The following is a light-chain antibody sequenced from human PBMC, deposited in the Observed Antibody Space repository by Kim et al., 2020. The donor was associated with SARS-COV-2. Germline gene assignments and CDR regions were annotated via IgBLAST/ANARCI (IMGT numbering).Light chain of an antibody. J-gene: IGLJ2*01. Sequence: PPGQPASFPCAGDKLGDKYACWYQQKPGQSPVLFIYQDSKRPSGIPERFSGSNSGNTASLTISGTQAMDEADYYCQAWDSSTHVVFGGGTQLTVL. V-gene: IGLV3-1*01. CDR3: QAWDSSTHVV. CDR2: QDS. CDR1: KLGDKY.